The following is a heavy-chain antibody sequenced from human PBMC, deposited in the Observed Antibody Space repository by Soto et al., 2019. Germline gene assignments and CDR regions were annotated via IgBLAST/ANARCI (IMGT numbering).Heavy chain of an antibody. CDR3: ARSDLPMATTYCFDY. J-gene: IGHJ4*02. D-gene: IGHD5-12*01. CDR1: GYTFTSYA. Sequence: ASVKVSCKASGYTFTSYAMHWVRQAPGQRLEWIRWINAGNGNTKYSQKFQGRVTITRDTSASTAYMELSSLRSEDTAVYYCARSDLPMATTYCFDYWGQGTLVTVSS. V-gene: IGHV1-3*01. CDR2: INAGNGNT.